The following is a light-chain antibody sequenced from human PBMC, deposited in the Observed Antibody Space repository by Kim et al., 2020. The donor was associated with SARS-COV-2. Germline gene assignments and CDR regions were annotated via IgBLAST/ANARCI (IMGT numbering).Light chain of an antibody. J-gene: IGKJ2*01. CDR1: QSVLSSSNNKNY. Sequence: DIVMTQSPDSLTVSLGERATINCKSSQSVLSSSNNKNYLAWYQQKPGQPPKLLIFWASTRESGVPDRFSGSGSGTDFTLTISSLQAEDVAVYYCQQSHGVPHTFGQGTKLEI. CDR2: WAS. CDR3: QQSHGVPHT. V-gene: IGKV4-1*01.